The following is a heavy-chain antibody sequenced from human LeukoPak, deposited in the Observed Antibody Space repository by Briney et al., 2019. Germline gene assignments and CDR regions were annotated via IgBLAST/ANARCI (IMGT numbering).Heavy chain of an antibody. Sequence: PSETLSLTCAVSGYSISSGYYWGWIRQPPGKGLEWIGSIYHGGSAYYNPSLKSRVTISVDTSKNQFSLKLRSVTAADTAVYYCARERGPNYDSSGPGDYWGQGTLVTVSS. V-gene: IGHV4-38-2*02. CDR1: GYSISSGYY. CDR3: ARERGPNYDSSGPGDY. J-gene: IGHJ4*02. CDR2: IYHGGSA. D-gene: IGHD3-22*01.